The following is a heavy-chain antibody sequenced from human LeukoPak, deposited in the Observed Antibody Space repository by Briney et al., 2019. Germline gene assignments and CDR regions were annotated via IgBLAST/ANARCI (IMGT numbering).Heavy chain of an antibody. CDR2: IKEDGTET. V-gene: IGHV3-7*03. CDR1: GLMFSSNW. J-gene: IGHJ4*02. D-gene: IGHD5/OR15-5a*01. CDR3: AREGRSLHTF. Sequence: GGSLRLSCAASGLMFSSNWMSWVRLAPGKGLEWVANIKEDGTETYCVDSVKGRLYLQMNSLRVEDTAVYYCAREGRSLHTFWGQGTLVTVSS.